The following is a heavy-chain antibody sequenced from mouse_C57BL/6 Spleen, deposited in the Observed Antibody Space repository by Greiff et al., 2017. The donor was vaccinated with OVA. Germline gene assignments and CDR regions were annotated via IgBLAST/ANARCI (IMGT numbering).Heavy chain of an antibody. J-gene: IGHJ2*01. Sequence: QVQLQQPGAELVKPGASVKLSCKASGYTFTSYWMQWVKQRPGQGLEWIGEIDPSDSYTNYNQKFKGKATLTVDTSSSTAYMQLSSLTSEDSAVYYCARAGGWLLPLDYWGQGTTLTVSS. CDR2: IDPSDSYT. V-gene: IGHV1-50*01. CDR3: ARAGGWLLPLDY. CDR1: GYTFTSYW. D-gene: IGHD2-3*01.